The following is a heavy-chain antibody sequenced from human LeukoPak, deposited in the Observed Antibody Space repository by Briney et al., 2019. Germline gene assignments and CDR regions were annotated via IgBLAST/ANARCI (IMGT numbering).Heavy chain of an antibody. D-gene: IGHD3-22*01. V-gene: IGHV4-38-2*01. CDR3: ARQSSSIDYYDSSGYYYGVAFDI. Sequence: PSETLSLTCAVSGYSISSGYYWGWIRQPPGKGLEWIGSIYHSGSTYYNPSLKSRVTISVDTSKNQFSLTLSSVTAADTAVYYCARQSSSIDYYDSSGYYYGVAFDIWGQGTMVTVSS. J-gene: IGHJ3*02. CDR2: IYHSGST. CDR1: GYSISSGYY.